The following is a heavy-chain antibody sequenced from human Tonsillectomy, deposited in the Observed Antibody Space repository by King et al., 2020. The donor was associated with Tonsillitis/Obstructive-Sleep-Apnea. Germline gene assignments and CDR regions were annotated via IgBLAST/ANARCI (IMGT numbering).Heavy chain of an antibody. CDR1: GGSISSSKW. D-gene: IGHD6-13*01. V-gene: IGHV4-4*02. J-gene: IGHJ4*02. CDR2: IYHSGST. Sequence: VQLQESGPGLVKPSGTLSLTCAVSGGSISSSKWWGWVRQPPGKGLEWIGEIYHSGSTKYNPSLKSRVTISVDKSKNQFSLKLSSVTAADTAVYYCARAPYSSSGFPGYWGQGTLVTVSS. CDR3: ARAPYSSSGFPGY.